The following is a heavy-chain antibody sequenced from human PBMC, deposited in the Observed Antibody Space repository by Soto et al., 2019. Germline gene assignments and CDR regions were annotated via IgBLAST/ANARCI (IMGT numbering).Heavy chain of an antibody. V-gene: IGHV4-34*01. D-gene: IGHD1-1*01. CDR2: INHSGST. CDR1: GGSFSGYY. J-gene: IGHJ6*03. CDR3: ARVEKYRGVQDYYYYMDV. Sequence: SETLSLTCAVYGGSFSGYYWSWIRQPPGKGLEWIGEINHSGSTNYNPSLKSRVTISVDTSKNQFSLKLSSVTAADTAVYYCARVEKYRGVQDYYYYMDVWGKGTTVTVSS.